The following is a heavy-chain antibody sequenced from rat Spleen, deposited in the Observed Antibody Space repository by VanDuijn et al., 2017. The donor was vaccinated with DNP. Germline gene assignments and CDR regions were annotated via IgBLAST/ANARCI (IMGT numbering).Heavy chain of an antibody. V-gene: IGHV3-1*01. J-gene: IGHJ2*01. CDR3: ARWRIGPHYFDY. Sequence: EVQLQESGPGLVEPSQSLSLTCSVTGYSITSNYWGWIRRFPGNKMEWVGHISYSGSTSYNPSLKSRISITRDTSKNQFFLQLNSVSTDDTATYYCARWRIGPHYFDYWGQGVMVTVSS. CDR1: GYSITSNY. D-gene: IGHD1-11*01. CDR2: ISYSGST.